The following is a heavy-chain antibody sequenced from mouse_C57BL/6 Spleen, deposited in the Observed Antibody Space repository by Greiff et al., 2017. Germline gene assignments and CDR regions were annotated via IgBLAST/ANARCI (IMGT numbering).Heavy chain of an antibody. J-gene: IGHJ4*01. D-gene: IGHD2-3*01. CDR2: IWSDGST. CDR3: ARHSDGYYDAMDY. Sequence: VKVEESGPGLVAPSQSLSITCTVSGFSLTSYGVHWVRQPPGKGLEWLVVIWSDGSTTYNSALKSRLSISKDNSKSQVFLKMNSLQTDDTAMYYCARHSDGYYDAMDYWGQGTSVTVSS. CDR1: GFSLTSYG. V-gene: IGHV2-6-1*01.